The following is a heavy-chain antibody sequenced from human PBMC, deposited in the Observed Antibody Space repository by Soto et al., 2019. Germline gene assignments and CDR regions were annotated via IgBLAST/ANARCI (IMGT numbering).Heavy chain of an antibody. V-gene: IGHV5-10-1*01. J-gene: IGHJ6*02. CDR1: GYSFTSYW. CDR3: ARPQLGGYYYYGMDV. D-gene: IGHD1-1*01. Sequence: GESLKISCKGSGYSFTSYWISWVRQMPGKGLEWMGRIDPSDSYTNYSPSFQGHVTISADKSISTAYLQWSSLKASDTAMYYCARPQLGGYYYYGMDVWGQGTTVTVSS. CDR2: IDPSDSYT.